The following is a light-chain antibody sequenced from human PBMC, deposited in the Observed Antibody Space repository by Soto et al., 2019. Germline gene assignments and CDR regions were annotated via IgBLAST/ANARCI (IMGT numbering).Light chain of an antibody. J-gene: IGLJ1*01. Sequence: QSALTQPASVSGSPGQSITISCTGTSSDVGGYNYVSWYQQHPGKAPKLMIYDVSIRPAGVSNRFSGSKSGNMASLTISGLQAEDEADYYCSSYTSGSSYVFGIGTKLTVL. CDR2: DVS. V-gene: IGLV2-14*01. CDR3: SSYTSGSSYV. CDR1: SSDVGGYNY.